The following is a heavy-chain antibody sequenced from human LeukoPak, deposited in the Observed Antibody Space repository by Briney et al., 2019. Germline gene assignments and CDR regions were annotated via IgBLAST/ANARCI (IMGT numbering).Heavy chain of an antibody. J-gene: IGHJ5*02. D-gene: IGHD6-19*01. V-gene: IGHV3-30-3*01. CDR1: GFTFSNYA. Sequence: PGGSLRLSCAASGFTFSNYAMNWVRQAPGKGLEWVATISFDGSNKYYSDVVTGRFTVSRDNAKNSLYLQMNSLRAEDTALYYCAVAGTGGWFDPWGQGTLVTVSS. CDR3: AVAGTGGWFDP. CDR2: ISFDGSNK.